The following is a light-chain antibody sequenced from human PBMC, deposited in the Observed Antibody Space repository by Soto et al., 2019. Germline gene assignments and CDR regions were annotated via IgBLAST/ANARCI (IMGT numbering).Light chain of an antibody. V-gene: IGKV3-20*01. CDR1: QNVTSNY. CDR2: AAS. J-gene: IGKJ4*01. Sequence: EIVLTQSPGTLSLSPGERATLSCRASQNVTSNYLAWYQLKPGLAPRLLINAASRTATGIPDRFSGSGSGTDFTLTISTLEPEDLAVYYCQQYSASPLSFGGGTKVEIK. CDR3: QQYSASPLS.